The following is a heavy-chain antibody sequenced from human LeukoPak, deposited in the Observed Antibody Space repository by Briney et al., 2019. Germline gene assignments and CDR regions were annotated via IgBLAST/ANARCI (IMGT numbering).Heavy chain of an antibody. Sequence: SETLSLTCIVSGGSISSYYWSWIRQPPGKGLEWIGYIYYSGSTNYNPSLKSRVTISVDTSKNQFSLKLSSVTAADTAVYYCARMGNPATVTTDYWGQGTLVTVSS. CDR1: GGSISSYY. J-gene: IGHJ4*02. V-gene: IGHV4-59*08. CDR2: IYYSGST. D-gene: IGHD4-17*01. CDR3: ARMGNPATVTTDY.